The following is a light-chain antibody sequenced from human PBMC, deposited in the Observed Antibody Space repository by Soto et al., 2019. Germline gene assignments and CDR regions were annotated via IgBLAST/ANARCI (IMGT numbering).Light chain of an antibody. J-gene: IGLJ2*01. CDR3: SSYTRSTTLVV. CDR1: SSDVGAYDY. CDR2: DVS. V-gene: IGLV2-14*01. Sequence: QSALTQPASVSGSPGQSITISCTGTSSDVGAYDYVSWYQQHPGKAPKLMIYDVSNRPSGVSNRFSGSKSGNTASLTISGLQAEDEADYYCSSYTRSTTLVVFGSGTKLTVL.